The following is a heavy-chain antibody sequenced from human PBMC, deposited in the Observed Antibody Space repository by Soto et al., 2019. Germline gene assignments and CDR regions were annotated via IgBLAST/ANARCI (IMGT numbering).Heavy chain of an antibody. CDR3: ARDAYYYGSGSSYYYGMDV. J-gene: IGHJ6*02. CDR2: IYDSGST. Sequence: QVQLQESGPGLVKPSETLSLTCTVSGGSFSTYYWNWIRQPPGKGLEWIGYIYDSGSTNYNPSVKSRVTLSVDTSKNQSSLKLSSVTAADTAVYYCARDAYYYGSGSSYYYGMDVWGQGTTVTVSS. V-gene: IGHV4-59*01. CDR1: GGSFSTYY. D-gene: IGHD3-10*01.